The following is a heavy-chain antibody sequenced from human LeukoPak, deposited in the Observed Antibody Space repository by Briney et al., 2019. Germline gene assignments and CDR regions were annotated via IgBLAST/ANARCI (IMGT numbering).Heavy chain of an antibody. CDR2: ISGSGGST. D-gene: IGHD6-19*01. V-gene: IGHV3-23*01. CDR3: AKVRAVAGTIDY. Sequence: GGSLRLSCAASGFTFSSDAMSWVRQAPGKGLEWVSAISGSGGSTYYADSVKGRFTISRDNSKNTLYLQMNSLRAEDTAVYYCAKVRAVAGTIDYWGQGTLVTVSS. CDR1: GFTFSSDA. J-gene: IGHJ4*02.